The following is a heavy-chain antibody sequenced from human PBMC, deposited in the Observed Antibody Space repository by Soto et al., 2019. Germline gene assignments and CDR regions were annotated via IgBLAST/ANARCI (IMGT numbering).Heavy chain of an antibody. CDR3: VTPNSDSFTEGFNL. CDR2: ISYNSRVI. J-gene: IGHJ3*01. V-gene: IGHV3-9*01. CDR1: GFGFHDYV. Sequence: SLRLSCAASGFGFHDYVVHWVRQAPGKGLEWVSGISYNSRVIDYADSVKGRFTISRDNAENSLYLQMNSLTAEDTALYYCVTPNSDSFTEGFNLWGQGTMVTVSS. D-gene: IGHD1-26*01.